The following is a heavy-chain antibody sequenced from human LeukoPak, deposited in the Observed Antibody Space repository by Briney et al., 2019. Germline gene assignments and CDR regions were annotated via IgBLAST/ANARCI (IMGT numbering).Heavy chain of an antibody. V-gene: IGHV3-53*01. Sequence: GGSLRLSCAASGFIVSNYYMNWVRQAPGKGLECVSVIYNGGATYYADSVKGRFTISRDNSKNTLYLQMNGLRAEDTAVYFCAREFGSGTFDWGQGTLVTVSS. CDR2: IYNGGAT. CDR1: GFIVSNYY. CDR3: AREFGSGTFD. D-gene: IGHD2-2*01. J-gene: IGHJ4*02.